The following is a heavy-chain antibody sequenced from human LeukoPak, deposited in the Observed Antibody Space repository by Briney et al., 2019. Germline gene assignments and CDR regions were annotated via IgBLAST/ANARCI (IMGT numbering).Heavy chain of an antibody. V-gene: IGHV3-23*01. CDR1: GFTFSSYA. J-gene: IGHJ4*02. Sequence: GGSLRLSCAVSGFTFSSYAMSWVRQAPGKGLEWVSALSGSGGSTNYADSVKGRFTISRDNSKNTLYLQMNSLRAEDTAVYYCAKAGRYCSGGNCYLFDYWGQGTLVTVSS. CDR3: AKAGRYCSGGNCYLFDY. D-gene: IGHD2-15*01. CDR2: LSGSGGST.